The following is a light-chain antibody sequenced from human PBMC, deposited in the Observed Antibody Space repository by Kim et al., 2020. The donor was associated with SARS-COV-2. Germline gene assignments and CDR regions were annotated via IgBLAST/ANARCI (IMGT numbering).Light chain of an antibody. CDR3: LQANGYPRV. Sequence: DIQMTQSPSSLSASVGDRVTITCRASSAIYNNLGWYQQKPGKAPKCLIYGASILQSGVPSRFSGSGSGTEFTLTINSLEPEDFATYFRLQANGYPRVFGQGTKVDIK. CDR2: GAS. J-gene: IGKJ1*01. CDR1: SAIYNN. V-gene: IGKV1-17*01.